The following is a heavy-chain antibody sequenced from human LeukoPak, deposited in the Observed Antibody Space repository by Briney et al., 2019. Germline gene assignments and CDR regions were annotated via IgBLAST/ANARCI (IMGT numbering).Heavy chain of an antibody. CDR1: GGSISSGSYY. J-gene: IGHJ4*02. Sequence: PSQTLSLTCTVSGGSISSGSYYWSWIRQPAGKGLEWIGRIYTSGSTNYNPSLKSRVTISVDTSKNQFSLKLSSVTAADTAVYYCARGQRYYYGSGSYYNVFDYWGQGTLVTVSS. CDR2: IYTSGST. D-gene: IGHD3-10*01. V-gene: IGHV4-61*02. CDR3: ARGQRYYYGSGSYYNVFDY.